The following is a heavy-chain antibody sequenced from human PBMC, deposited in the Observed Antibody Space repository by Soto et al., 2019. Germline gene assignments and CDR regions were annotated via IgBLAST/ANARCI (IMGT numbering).Heavy chain of an antibody. CDR3: ARGVAGGGDYYYYYMDV. CDR1: GFTFSSYS. Sequence: PGGSLRLSCAASGFTFSSYSMNWVRQAPGKGLEWVSYISSSSSTIYYADSVKGRFTISRDNAKNSLYLQMNSLRAEDTAVYYCARGVAGGGDYYYYYMDVWGKGTKVTVSS. CDR2: ISSSSSTI. J-gene: IGHJ6*03. D-gene: IGHD6-19*01. V-gene: IGHV3-48*01.